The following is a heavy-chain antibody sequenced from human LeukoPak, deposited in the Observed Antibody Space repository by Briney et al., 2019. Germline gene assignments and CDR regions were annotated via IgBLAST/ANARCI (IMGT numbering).Heavy chain of an antibody. J-gene: IGHJ4*02. CDR3: ARVFTILDY. CDR1: GGSISGYY. Sequence: KPSETLSLTCTVSGGSISGYYWSWIRQPPGKGLEWIGEINHRGSTNYTPSLKSRVTISVDTSKNQFSLKLSSVTAADTAVYYCARVFTILDYWGQGTLVTVSS. CDR2: INHRGST. V-gene: IGHV4-34*01. D-gene: IGHD3-10*01.